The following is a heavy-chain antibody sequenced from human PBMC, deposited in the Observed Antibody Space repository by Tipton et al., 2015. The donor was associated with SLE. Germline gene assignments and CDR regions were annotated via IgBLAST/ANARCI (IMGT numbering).Heavy chain of an antibody. D-gene: IGHD6-13*01. CDR1: GGSFSGYF. J-gene: IGHJ3*02. V-gene: IGHV4-59*01. Sequence: TLSLTCAIYGGSFSGYFWSWIRQPPGKGLEWIGYIYNSGNSKYNPSLESRVTISLDTSKDQFSLKVTSVTAADTAMYYCARDFEGIANPLGAFDIWGQGTTVTVSS. CDR3: ARDFEGIANPLGAFDI. CDR2: IYNSGNS.